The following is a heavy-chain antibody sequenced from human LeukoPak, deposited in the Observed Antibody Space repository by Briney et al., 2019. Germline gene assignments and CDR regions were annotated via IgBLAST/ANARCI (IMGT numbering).Heavy chain of an antibody. V-gene: IGHV3-53*01. J-gene: IGHJ4*02. CDR3: ARDRVYSYGYDY. D-gene: IGHD5-18*01. CDR1: GFTVSSNY. CDR2: IYSGGST. Sequence: PGGSLRLSCAASGFTVSSNYMSWVRPAPGKGLEWVSVIYSGGSTYYADSVKGRFTISRDNSKNTLYLQMNSLRAEDTAVYYCARDRVYSYGYDYWGQGTLVTVSS.